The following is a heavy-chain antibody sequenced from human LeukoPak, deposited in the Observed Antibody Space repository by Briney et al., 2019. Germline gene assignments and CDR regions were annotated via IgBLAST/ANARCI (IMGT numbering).Heavy chain of an antibody. J-gene: IGHJ4*02. CDR3: AKGMAAGGPFDY. V-gene: IGHV3-30*18. CDR2: ISYDGSNK. D-gene: IGHD6-13*01. CDR1: GFTFSSYG. Sequence: GVSLRLSCAASGFTFSSYGMHWVRQAPGKGLEWVAVISYDGSNKYYADSVKGRFTISRDNSKNTLYLQMSSLRAEDTAVYYCAKGMAAGGPFDYWGQGTLVTVSS.